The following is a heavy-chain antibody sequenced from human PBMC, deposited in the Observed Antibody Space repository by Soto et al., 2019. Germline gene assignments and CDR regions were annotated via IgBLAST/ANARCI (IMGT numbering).Heavy chain of an antibody. CDR1: GYTFTSYY. D-gene: IGHD3-10*01. CDR2: INPSGGST. J-gene: IGHJ6*02. CDR3: ARARKWSYTLLIWDYYYGMDV. V-gene: IGHV1-46*01. Sequence: ASVKVSCKASGYTFTSYYMHWVRQAPGQGLEWMGIINPSGGSTSYAQKFQGRVTMTRDTSTSTVYMELSSLRSEDTAVYYCARARKWSYTLLIWDYYYGMDVWGQGTTVTVSS.